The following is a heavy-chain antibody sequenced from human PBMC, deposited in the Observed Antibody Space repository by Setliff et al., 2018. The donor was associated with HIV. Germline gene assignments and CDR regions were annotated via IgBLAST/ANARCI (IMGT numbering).Heavy chain of an antibody. J-gene: IGHJ6*03. CDR3: ARGPTTVTNYYYYYMDV. CDR1: GFTFGDFC. Sequence: GGSLRLSCETSGFTFGDFCMNWVRQAPGKGLEWISYISSKHTSIYYADSVKGRFTISRDNDRNSLYLQMNGLRAEDTAVYYCARGPTTVTNYYYYYMDVWGKGTTVTVS. V-gene: IGHV3-48*01. D-gene: IGHD4-17*01. CDR2: ISSKHTSI.